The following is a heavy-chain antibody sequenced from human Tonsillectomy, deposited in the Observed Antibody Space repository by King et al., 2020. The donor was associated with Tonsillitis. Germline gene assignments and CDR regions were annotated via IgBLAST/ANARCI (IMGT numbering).Heavy chain of an antibody. D-gene: IGHD7-27*01. J-gene: IGHJ4*02. Sequence: VQLVESGGGVVQPGRSLRLSCAASGFTFSNHGMHWVRQAPGKGLEWVAVIWYDGSNKFYADSVKGRFAISRDNSNNTVYLQMNSLRAEDTAVYYCARDPIPNWGLEGYYFDYWGQGTLVTVTS. CDR3: ARDPIPNWGLEGYYFDY. V-gene: IGHV3-33*01. CDR1: GFTFSNHG. CDR2: IWYDGSNK.